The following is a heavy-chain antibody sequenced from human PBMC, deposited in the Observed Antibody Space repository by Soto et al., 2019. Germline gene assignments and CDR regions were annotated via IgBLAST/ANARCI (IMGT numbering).Heavy chain of an antibody. V-gene: IGHV4-39*01. Sequence: QLQLQESGPGLVKPSETLSLTCTVSGGSISSSSYYWGWIRQPPGKGLEWIGSIYYSGSTYYNPSIKQRATLSVDTSKHQCSLKLCSVTAAVTAVYYCARRGSGSYSDYWGQGTLVTVSS. CDR3: ARRGSGSYSDY. J-gene: IGHJ4*02. CDR1: GGSISSSSYY. D-gene: IGHD3-10*01. CDR2: IYYSGST.